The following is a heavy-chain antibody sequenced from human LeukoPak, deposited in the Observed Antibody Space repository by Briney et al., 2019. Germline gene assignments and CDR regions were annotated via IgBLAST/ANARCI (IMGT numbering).Heavy chain of an antibody. J-gene: IGHJ4*02. CDR2: IYSGGST. CDR3: ARVTGYYGLDY. Sequence: GGSLRLSCAASGFTVSSNYMSWVRQAPGKGLEWVSIIYSGGSTYYADSVEGRFTISRDNSKNTLYLQMNSLRAEDTAVYYCARVTGYYGLDYWGQGTLVTVSS. CDR1: GFTVSSNY. D-gene: IGHD3-9*01. V-gene: IGHV3-66*01.